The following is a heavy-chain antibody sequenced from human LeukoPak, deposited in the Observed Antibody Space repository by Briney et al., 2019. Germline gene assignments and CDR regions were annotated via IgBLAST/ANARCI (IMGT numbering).Heavy chain of an antibody. J-gene: IGHJ5*02. CDR1: GFTFSDYA. Sequence: PGGSLRLSCAASGFTFSDYAMSWVRQAPGKGLEWVSAISGSGGNTDYADSVKGRFTISRDNSKNTLFLQMNSLRAEDTAIYYCAQKYSTGLDPWGQGTLVTVSS. D-gene: IGHD1-26*01. CDR2: ISGSGGNT. CDR3: AQKYSTGLDP. V-gene: IGHV3-23*01.